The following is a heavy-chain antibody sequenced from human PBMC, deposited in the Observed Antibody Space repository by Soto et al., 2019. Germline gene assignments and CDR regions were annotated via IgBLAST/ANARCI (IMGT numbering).Heavy chain of an antibody. D-gene: IGHD2-2*01. V-gene: IGHV1-69*01. CDR3: ARGYCSSTSCFPRPYYYYYYGMDV. J-gene: IGHJ6*02. CDR2: IIPIFGTA. Sequence: QVQLVQSGAEVKKPGSSVKVSCKASGGTFSSYAISWVRQAPGQGLEWMGGIIPIFGTANYAQKFQGRVTITADESTSTVYMELSSLGSEDTAVYYCARGYCSSTSCFPRPYYYYYYGMDVWGQGTTVTVSS. CDR1: GGTFSSYA.